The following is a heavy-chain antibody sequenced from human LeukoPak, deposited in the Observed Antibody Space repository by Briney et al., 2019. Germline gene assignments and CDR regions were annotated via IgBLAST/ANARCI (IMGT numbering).Heavy chain of an antibody. CDR1: GFNFNTYT. CDR3: VRGSYGAYDY. CDR2: ISSDSSYI. V-gene: IGHV3-21*01. Sequence: GGSLRLSCAASGFNFNTYTMNWVRQAPGKGLEWVSSISSDSSYIYYADAVHGRFTVSRDDAKYSLYLQMNSLRAEDTAVYYCVRGSYGAYDYWGQGSLVTVSS. D-gene: IGHD4-17*01. J-gene: IGHJ4*02.